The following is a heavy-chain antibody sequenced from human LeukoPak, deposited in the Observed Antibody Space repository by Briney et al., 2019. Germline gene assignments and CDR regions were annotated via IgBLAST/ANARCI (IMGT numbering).Heavy chain of an antibody. CDR3: ARTNVVGSTSEYFQY. Sequence: SETLSLTCTVSGDSISSGGYYWSWIRQHPGKGLEWIGYLYYSGTTYYNPSLRSRVTISVDTSENQFSLKLSSVTAADTAVYYCARTNVVGSTSEYFQYWGQGTLVSVSS. J-gene: IGHJ1*01. D-gene: IGHD1-26*01. CDR1: GDSISSGGYY. V-gene: IGHV4-31*03. CDR2: LYYSGTT.